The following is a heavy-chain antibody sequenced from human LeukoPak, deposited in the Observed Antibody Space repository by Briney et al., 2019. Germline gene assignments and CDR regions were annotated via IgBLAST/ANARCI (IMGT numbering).Heavy chain of an antibody. CDR3: VSRDAYKPHYFIDV. J-gene: IGHJ6*03. D-gene: IGHD5-24*01. Sequence: GGTLTLSCAVSEFNFYIAWMNWVRQAPGEGLEWVGRIKSKNDGATTDYAATVRGRFTISIDDSKNTLYLQMNNLKTEDTAVYYCVSRDAYKPHYFIDVWGKGTTVTVSS. CDR1: EFNFYIAW. CDR2: IKSKNDGATT. V-gene: IGHV3-15*01.